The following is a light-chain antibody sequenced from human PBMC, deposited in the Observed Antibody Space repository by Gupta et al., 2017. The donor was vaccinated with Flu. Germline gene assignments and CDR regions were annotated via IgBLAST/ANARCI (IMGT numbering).Light chain of an antibody. CDR1: QDISSY. V-gene: IGKV1-27*01. CDR2: AAS. Sequence: GDRVTITCRASQDISSYLAWYQHKSGKAPKLLIYAASSLQSGVPSRFSGSGSGTAFTLTIISLQPDDVATYYCQKYNSAPPAFGGGTKVEL. CDR3: QKYNSAPPA. J-gene: IGKJ4*01.